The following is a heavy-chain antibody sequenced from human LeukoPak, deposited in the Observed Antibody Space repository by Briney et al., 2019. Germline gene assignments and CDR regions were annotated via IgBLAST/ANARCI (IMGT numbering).Heavy chain of an antibody. CDR1: GFTFSSYA. D-gene: IGHD2-15*01. J-gene: IGHJ5*02. V-gene: IGHV3-23*01. Sequence: GGSLRLSCAASGFTFSSYAMNWVRPAPGKGLEWVSGISGSGGSTYYADSVKGRFTISRDNSKSTLYLQMNSLRAEDTAIYYCAKGQVVGAAQNRFDPWGQGTLVTVSS. CDR2: ISGSGGST. CDR3: AKGQVVGAAQNRFDP.